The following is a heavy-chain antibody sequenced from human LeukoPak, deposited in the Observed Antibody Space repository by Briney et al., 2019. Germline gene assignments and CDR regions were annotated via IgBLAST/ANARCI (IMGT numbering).Heavy chain of an antibody. CDR1: GFTFSSYS. D-gene: IGHD3-22*01. Sequence: GGSLRLSCAASGFTFSSYSMNWVRQAPGKGLEWVSSISSSSSYIYYADSVKGRFTISRDNAKNSLYLQMNSLRAEGTAVYYCARDSTYYYDSSGYPPDYWGQGTLVTVSS. CDR3: ARDSTYYYDSSGYPPDY. V-gene: IGHV3-21*01. CDR2: ISSSSSYI. J-gene: IGHJ4*02.